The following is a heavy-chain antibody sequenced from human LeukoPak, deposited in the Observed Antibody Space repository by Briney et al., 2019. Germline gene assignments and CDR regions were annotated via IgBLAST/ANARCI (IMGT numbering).Heavy chain of an antibody. Sequence: GGSLRLSCAASGFTFSSYAMNWVRQAPGRGLEWISYISHDTSNIYYADSVKGRFTISRGNAKNSLYLQMNSLRAEDTAVYYCAGLQMVGATVGAFDIWGQGTMVTVSS. CDR3: AGLQMVGATVGAFDI. J-gene: IGHJ3*02. D-gene: IGHD1-26*01. V-gene: IGHV3-48*04. CDR1: GFTFSSYA. CDR2: ISHDTSNI.